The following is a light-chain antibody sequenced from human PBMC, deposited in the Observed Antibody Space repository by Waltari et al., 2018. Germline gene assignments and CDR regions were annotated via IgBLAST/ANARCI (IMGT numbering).Light chain of an antibody. V-gene: IGLV4-69*01. CDR1: SGYRINV. CDR3: QTGGHGTWV. J-gene: IGLJ3*02. CDR2: VNSDGSH. Sequence: LVLTQSPSASASLGASVKLTCSLSSGYRINVIAWLQQQPGKGPRYLMKVNSDGSHRKGDDIPDRFSASNSGTEYYLTISSLQSEDEADYYCQTGGHGTWVFGGGTKLTVL.